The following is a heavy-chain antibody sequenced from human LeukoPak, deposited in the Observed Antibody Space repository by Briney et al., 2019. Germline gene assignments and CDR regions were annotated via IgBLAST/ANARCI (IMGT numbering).Heavy chain of an antibody. CDR1: RDTFDSYS. V-gene: IGHV1-69*05. CDR2: TIPMFGSA. Sequence: SVKVSCKASRDTFDSYSISWLRQAPGQGLEWMGGTIPMFGSANYAQKFQGRVTITTDQTTATAYMELSSLSSEDTAVYYCARVGRSRGSLPNSYYYMDVWGKGTTVTVSS. J-gene: IGHJ6*03. D-gene: IGHD2-15*01. CDR3: ARVGRSRGSLPNSYYYMDV.